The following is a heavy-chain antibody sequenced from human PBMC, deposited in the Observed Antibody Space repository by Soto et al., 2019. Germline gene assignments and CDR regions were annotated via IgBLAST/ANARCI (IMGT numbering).Heavy chain of an antibody. D-gene: IGHD3-16*01. J-gene: IGHJ3*01. CDR1: GFTFSNYA. CDR2: INGSGVYT. Sequence: QLLESGGGLVQPGGSLRLSCVASGFTFSNYAMSWVRQAPGKGLEWVSGINGSGVYTYYADPVKGLFSISRDISKNTVYLHMNRLRAEDTAVYYCATETVSTSGFDFLGQGKVVTCSS. CDR3: ATETVSTSGFDF. V-gene: IGHV3-23*01.